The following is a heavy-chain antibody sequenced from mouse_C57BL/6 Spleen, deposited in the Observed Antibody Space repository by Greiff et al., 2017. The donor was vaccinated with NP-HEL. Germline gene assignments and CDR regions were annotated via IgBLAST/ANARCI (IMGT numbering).Heavy chain of an antibody. CDR1: GYTFTDYN. V-gene: IGHV1-22*01. CDR3: ARSSGLPYYFDY. J-gene: IGHJ2*01. CDR2: INPNNGGT. Sequence: VQLQQSGPELVKPGASVKMSCKASGYTFTDYNMHWVKQSHGKSLEWIGYINPNNGGTSYNQKFKGKATLTVNKSSSTAYMELRSLTSEDSAVYYCARSSGLPYYFDYWGQGTTLTVSS. D-gene: IGHD2-4*01.